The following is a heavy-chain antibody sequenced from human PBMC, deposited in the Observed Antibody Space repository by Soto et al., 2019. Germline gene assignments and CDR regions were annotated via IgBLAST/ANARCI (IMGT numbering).Heavy chain of an antibody. V-gene: IGHV1-69*06. CDR2: IIPIFGTA. D-gene: IGHD2-15*01. CDR1: GGTFSSYA. CDR3: AREGCSGGSCSVDAFDI. J-gene: IGHJ3*02. Sequence: QVQLVQSGAEVKKPGSSVKVSCKASGGTFSSYAISWVRQAPGQGLEWMGGIIPIFGTANYAQKFQGRVKITEDKYTSTAYMELSSLRSEDTAVYYCAREGCSGGSCSVDAFDIWGQGTMVTVSS.